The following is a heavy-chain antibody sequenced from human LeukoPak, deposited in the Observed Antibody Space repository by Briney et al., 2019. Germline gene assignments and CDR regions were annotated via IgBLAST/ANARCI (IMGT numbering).Heavy chain of an antibody. J-gene: IGHJ5*02. CDR3: ARIAVAGTNWFDP. CDR2: IYSGGST. Sequence: PGGSLRLSCAASGFTVSSNYMSWIRQAPGKGLERVSVIYSGGSTYYADSVKGRFTISRDNFKNTLYLQMNSLRAEDTAVYYCARIAVAGTNWFDPWGQGTLVTVSS. V-gene: IGHV3-53*01. CDR1: GFTVSSNY. D-gene: IGHD6-19*01.